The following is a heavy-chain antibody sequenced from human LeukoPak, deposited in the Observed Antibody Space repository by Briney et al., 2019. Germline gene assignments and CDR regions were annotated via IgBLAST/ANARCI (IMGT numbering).Heavy chain of an antibody. V-gene: IGHV1-2*06. CDR3: ARAVIVGATPLDY. J-gene: IGHJ4*02. CDR1: GYTFTGYY. CDR2: INPNSGGT. D-gene: IGHD1-26*01. Sequence: GASVKVSCKASGYTFTGYYMHWVRQAPGQGLEWMGRINPNSGGTNYAQKFQGRVTMTRDTSISTAYMELSRLRSDDTAVYYCARAVIVGATPLDYWGQGTLVTVSS.